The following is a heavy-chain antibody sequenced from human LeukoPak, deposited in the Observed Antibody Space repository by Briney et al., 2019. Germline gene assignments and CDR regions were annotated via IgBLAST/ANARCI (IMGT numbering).Heavy chain of an antibody. CDR3: TRDRSYAMDV. CDR1: GFNFTTST. CDR2: INSDGSST. Sequence: GSLRLSCAASGFNFTTSTMHWVRQGPGKGLVWVSRINSDGSSTIYADSVKGRFTISRDNAKNTVYLQMNSLRVEDTAVYYCTRDRSYAMDVWSQGTTVTVSS. J-gene: IGHJ6*02. V-gene: IGHV3-74*01.